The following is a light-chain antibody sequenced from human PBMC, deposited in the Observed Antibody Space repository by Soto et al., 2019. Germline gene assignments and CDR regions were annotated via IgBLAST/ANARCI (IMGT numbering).Light chain of an antibody. CDR3: QSWDSSLSASV. CDR1: SSDVGGYNF. Sequence: QSVLTQPASVSGSPGQSITISCTGTSSDVGGYNFVSWYQQYPGKAPKVVIYEGSKRPSGVSNRFSGSKSGNTASLTISGLQAEDEADYYCQSWDSSLSASVFGSGTKVTVL. CDR2: EGS. V-gene: IGLV2-23*01. J-gene: IGLJ1*01.